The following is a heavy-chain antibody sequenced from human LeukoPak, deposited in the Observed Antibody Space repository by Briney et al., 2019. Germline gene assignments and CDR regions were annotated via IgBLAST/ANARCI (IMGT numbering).Heavy chain of an antibody. D-gene: IGHD6-19*01. J-gene: IGHJ3*02. CDR3: ARVVVAVAHDAFDI. V-gene: IGHV1-2*02. CDR1: GYTFTGYY. CDR2: INPNSGGT. Sequence: ASVRVSCKASGYTFTGYYMHWVRQAPAPGLEWMGWINPNSGGTNYAQKFQGRVTMTRDTSISTAYMELSRLRSDDTAVYYCARVVVAVAHDAFDIWGQGTMVTVSS.